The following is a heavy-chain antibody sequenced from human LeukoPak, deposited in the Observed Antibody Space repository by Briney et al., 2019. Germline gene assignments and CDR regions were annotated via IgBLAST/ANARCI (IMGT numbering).Heavy chain of an antibody. CDR3: AKDPSYDILTGPFDH. CDR2: ISWDSGTI. V-gene: IGHV3-9*01. Sequence: GGSLRLSCAASGFTFDDYAMHWVRQAPGKGLEWVSGISWDSGTIGYTDSVKGRFSISRDNAKNSLYLQMNSLRPEDTALYYCAKDPSYDILTGPFDHWGQGTLVTVSS. CDR1: GFTFDDYA. D-gene: IGHD3-9*01. J-gene: IGHJ4*02.